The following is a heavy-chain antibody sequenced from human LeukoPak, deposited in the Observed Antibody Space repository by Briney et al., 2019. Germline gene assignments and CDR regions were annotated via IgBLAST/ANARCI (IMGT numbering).Heavy chain of an antibody. D-gene: IGHD3-10*01. J-gene: IGHJ4*02. CDR3: ARQTTGSYQWTFDY. CDR1: GGSNSSSAHF. V-gene: IGHV4-39*01. CDR2: IYHSGTT. Sequence: SETLSLTCTVSGGSNSSSAHFWGWIRQPPGKGREWIGTIYHSGTTYYNPSLKSRVTISVDTSRNQFSLRLNSVTAADTAVYSCARQTTGSYQWTFDYWGQGTLVTVSS.